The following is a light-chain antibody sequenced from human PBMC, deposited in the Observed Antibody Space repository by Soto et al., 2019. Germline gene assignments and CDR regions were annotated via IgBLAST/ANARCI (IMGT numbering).Light chain of an antibody. CDR1: SSNIGSNT. CDR2: NYN. Sequence: QSVLTQPPSASGTPGQRVTISCSGSSSNIGSNTVNWYQHLPGTAPKLLIYNYNQRPSGVPDRFAGSRSGTSASLAISGLQSEDEAAYYCAAWDDSLNGPVFGGGTKLTVL. V-gene: IGLV1-44*01. J-gene: IGLJ3*02. CDR3: AAWDDSLNGPV.